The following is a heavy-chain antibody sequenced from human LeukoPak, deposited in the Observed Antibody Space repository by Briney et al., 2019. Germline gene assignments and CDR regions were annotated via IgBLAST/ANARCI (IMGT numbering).Heavy chain of an antibody. J-gene: IGHJ4*02. V-gene: IGHV4-31*03. CDR1: GGPISSAGYY. CDR2: VYYTGNA. D-gene: IGHD2-15*01. CDR3: AREKYCSGRDCYHYFDY. Sequence: SETLSLTCTVSGGPISSAGYYWSWIRQLPGKGLEWIGYVYYTGNAYYNPSLKSRASISVDTSNHQFSLRLNSVTAADTAVYYCAREKYCSGRDCYHYFDYWGQGALVIVSS.